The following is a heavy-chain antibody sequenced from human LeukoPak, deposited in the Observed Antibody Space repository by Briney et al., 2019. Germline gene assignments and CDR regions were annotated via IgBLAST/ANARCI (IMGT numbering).Heavy chain of an antibody. D-gene: IGHD6-19*01. CDR3: ARGRAVAGIWRHYMDV. J-gene: IGHJ6*03. V-gene: IGHV1-18*01. Sequence: ASVKVSCKASGYTFTSYGISWVRQAPGQGLEWMGWISAYNGNTNYAQKFQGRVTITRNTSISTAYMELSSLRSEDTAVYYCARGRAVAGIWRHYMDVWGKGTTSPSP. CDR1: GYTFTSYG. CDR2: ISAYNGNT.